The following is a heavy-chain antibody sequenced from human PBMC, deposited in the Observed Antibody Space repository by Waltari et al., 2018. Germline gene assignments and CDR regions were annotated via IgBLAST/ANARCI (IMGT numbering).Heavy chain of an antibody. D-gene: IGHD1-26*01. V-gene: IGHV4-38-2*02. CDR3: AREPIVGATAFWYFDL. Sequence: QVQLQESGPGLVKPSETLSLTCTVSGYSISSGYYWGWIRQPPGKGLEWIGSIYHSGSTDYNPSLKSRVTISVDTSKNQFSLKLSSVTAADTAVYYCAREPIVGATAFWYFDLWGRGTLVTVSS. J-gene: IGHJ2*01. CDR2: IYHSGST. CDR1: GYSISSGYY.